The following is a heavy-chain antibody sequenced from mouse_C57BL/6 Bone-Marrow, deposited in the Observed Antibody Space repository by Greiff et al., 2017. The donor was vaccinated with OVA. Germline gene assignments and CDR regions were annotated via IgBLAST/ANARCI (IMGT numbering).Heavy chain of an antibody. J-gene: IGHJ4*01. CDR1: GYAFSSYW. Sequence: QVQLQQSGAELVKPGASVKISCKASGYAFSSYWMNWVKQRPGKGLEWIGQIYPGDGDTNYNGKFKGKATLTADKSSSTAYMQLSSLTSEDSAVYFCARWDLGYYGSYYAMDYWGQGTSVTVSS. D-gene: IGHD2-2*01. V-gene: IGHV1-80*01. CDR2: IYPGDGDT. CDR3: ARWDLGYYGSYYAMDY.